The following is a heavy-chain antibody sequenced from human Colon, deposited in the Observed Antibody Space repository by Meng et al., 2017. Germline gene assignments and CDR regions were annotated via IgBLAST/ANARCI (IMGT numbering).Heavy chain of an antibody. CDR3: ASSPVLRFLERENWFDP. CDR2: MNHSGSA. V-gene: IGHV4-34*01. D-gene: IGHD3-3*01. J-gene: IGHJ5*02. CDR1: GESYSVYY. Sequence: QVQVQQWGAGLLKPSETLSLTCAVYGESYSVYYWTWIRQPPWKGLEFFGEMNHSGSAKCNPSLKSRLTVPVDTSKKQLSLNLTSVTAADTAGYYCASSPVLRFLERENWFDPWGQGTLVTVSS.